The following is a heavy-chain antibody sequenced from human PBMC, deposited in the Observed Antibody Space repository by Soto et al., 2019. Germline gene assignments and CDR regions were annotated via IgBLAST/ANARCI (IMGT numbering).Heavy chain of an antibody. D-gene: IGHD3-22*01. CDR2: ISSGSSRT. CDR1: GYNFSSYA. J-gene: IGHJ3*01. Sequence: GGSLRLSCTASGYNFSSYAVSWVRQAPGRAPEWVSAISSGSSRTYYAGFAKGRFTISRDNFKKTLYLEIDSLRVEDIAVYYCVRRAYYFDGTGSHGFDVWGQGTTVTVSS. CDR3: VRRAYYFDGTGSHGFDV. V-gene: IGHV3-23*01.